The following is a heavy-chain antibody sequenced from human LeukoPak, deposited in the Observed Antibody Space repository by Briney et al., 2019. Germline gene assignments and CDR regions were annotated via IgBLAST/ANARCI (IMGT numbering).Heavy chain of an antibody. CDR1: GGSVSSGSYY. J-gene: IGHJ5*02. CDR3: ARGQGYDYYDSSGYLRNWFDP. V-gene: IGHV4-61*01. Sequence: SETLSLTCTVSGGSVSSGSYYWSWIRQPPGKGLEWIGYIYYSGSTNYNPSLKSRVTISVDTSKNQFSLKLSSVTAADTAVYYCARGQGYDYYDSSGYLRNWFDPWGQGTLVTVSS. CDR2: IYYSGST. D-gene: IGHD3-22*01.